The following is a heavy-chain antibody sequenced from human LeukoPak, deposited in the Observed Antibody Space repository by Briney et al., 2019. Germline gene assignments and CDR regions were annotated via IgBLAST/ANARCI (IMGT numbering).Heavy chain of an antibody. Sequence: SETLSLTCTVSGGSISSYYWSWIPQPPGKGLEWIGYIYYSGSTNYNPSLKSRVTISVDTSKNQFSLKLSSVTAADTAVYYCARKKDYMDVWGKGTTVTVSS. CDR3: ARKKDYMDV. CDR2: IYYSGST. V-gene: IGHV4-59*08. J-gene: IGHJ6*03. CDR1: GGSISSYY.